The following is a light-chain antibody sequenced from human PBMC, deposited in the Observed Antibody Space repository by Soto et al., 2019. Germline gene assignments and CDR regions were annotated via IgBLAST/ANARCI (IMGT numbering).Light chain of an antibody. CDR3: QQYSNWPYT. CDR1: ESVSSN. Sequence: EIVMTQSPATLSVSLGERATLSCRASESVSSNLAWYQQKPGQAPRLLFKGASTRATGLPARFSGSGSGTEFTLTISSLQSEDFAVYYCQQYSNWPYTFGQGTKLEIK. CDR2: GAS. J-gene: IGKJ2*01. V-gene: IGKV3-15*01.